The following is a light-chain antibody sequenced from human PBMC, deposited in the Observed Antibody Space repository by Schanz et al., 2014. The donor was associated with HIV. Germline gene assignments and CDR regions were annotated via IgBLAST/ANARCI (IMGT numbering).Light chain of an antibody. Sequence: QSVLTQPRSVSGSPGQSVTISCTGASGDVGIYNYVSWYQQHPGKAPKLMIYEVSKRPSGVSNRFSGSKSGNTASLTISGLQAEDEADYYCCSYAGSSTWVVFGGGTKLTVL. CDR3: CSYAGSSTWVV. CDR2: EVS. V-gene: IGLV2-23*02. CDR1: SGDVGIYNY. J-gene: IGLJ2*01.